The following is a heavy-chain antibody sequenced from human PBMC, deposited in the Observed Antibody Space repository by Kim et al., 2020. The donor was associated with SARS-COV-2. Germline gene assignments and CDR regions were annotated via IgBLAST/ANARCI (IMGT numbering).Heavy chain of an antibody. D-gene: IGHD3-3*01. Sequence: SVKDSCKASGGTFSSYAISWVRQAPGQGLEWMGGIIPIFGTANYAQKFQGRVTITADESTSTAYMELSSLRSEDTAVYYCARDGKYYDFWSGYYTGGNYYYYYMDVWGKGTTVTVSS. J-gene: IGHJ6*03. CDR1: GGTFSSYA. CDR2: IIPIFGTA. V-gene: IGHV1-69*13. CDR3: ARDGKYYDFWSGYYTGGNYYYYYMDV.